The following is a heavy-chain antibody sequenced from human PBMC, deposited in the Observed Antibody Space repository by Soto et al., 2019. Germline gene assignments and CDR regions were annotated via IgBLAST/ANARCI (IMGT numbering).Heavy chain of an antibody. CDR3: ATSHWFDP. D-gene: IGHD2-2*01. CDR1: GGSISSRGYY. J-gene: IGHJ5*02. Sequence: QLQLQESGPGLVKPSETLSLTCTVSGGSISSRGYYWGWIRQPPGKGLEWIGTIYYSGSTYYNPSPKSRVPISVDTSQNQFPPKLSSGTAADPAVYYWATSHWFDPWGQGNLVTVSP. CDR2: IYYSGST. V-gene: IGHV4-39*01.